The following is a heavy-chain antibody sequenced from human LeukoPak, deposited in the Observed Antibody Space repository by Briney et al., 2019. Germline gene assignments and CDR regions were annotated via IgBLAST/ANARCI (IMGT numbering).Heavy chain of an antibody. D-gene: IGHD6-6*01. V-gene: IGHV1-69*13. Sequence: ASLKVSCKASGCTFSSYAISWVRQAPGQGLEWMGGIIPIFGTANYAQKFQGRVTITADESTSTAYMELSSLRSEDTAVYYCARVSNYYYYGMDVWGQGTTVTVSS. CDR2: IIPIFGTA. CDR3: ARVSNYYYYGMDV. J-gene: IGHJ6*02. CDR1: GCTFSSYA.